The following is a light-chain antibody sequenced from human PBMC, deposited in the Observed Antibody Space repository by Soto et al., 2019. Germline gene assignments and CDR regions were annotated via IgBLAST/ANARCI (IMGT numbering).Light chain of an antibody. CDR3: CSYAISSSYV. Sequence: QSALTQPASVSGSPGQSITISCTGTSSDVGSYNLVSWYQQHPGKAPKLMIYEGTKRPSGVSDRFSGSRSGNTASLPVSGLQAEDEADYYCCSYAISSSYVFGTGTKLTVL. CDR1: SSDVGSYNL. V-gene: IGLV2-23*01. J-gene: IGLJ1*01. CDR2: EGT.